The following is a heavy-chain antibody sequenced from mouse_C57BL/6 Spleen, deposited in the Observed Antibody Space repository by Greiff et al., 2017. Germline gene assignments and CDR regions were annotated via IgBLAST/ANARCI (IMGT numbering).Heavy chain of an antibody. J-gene: IGHJ3*01. CDR3: ARQYYYYGSSYPAWFAY. Sequence: QVQLQQSGAELVKPGASVKLSCKASGYTFTEYTIHWVKQRSGQGLEWIGWFYPGSGSIKYNEKFKDKATLTADKSSSTVYMELSRLTSEDSAVYFCARQYYYYGSSYPAWFAYWGQGTLVTVSA. CDR1: GYTFTEYT. D-gene: IGHD1-1*01. V-gene: IGHV1-62-2*01. CDR2: FYPGSGSI.